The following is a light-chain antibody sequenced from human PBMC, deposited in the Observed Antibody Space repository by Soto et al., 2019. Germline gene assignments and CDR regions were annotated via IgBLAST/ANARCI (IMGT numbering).Light chain of an antibody. V-gene: IGKV3-20*01. CDR2: GAS. Sequence: ENVLTQSPGTLSLSPGERATLSCRASQTVSSDFLAWYQQKPGQPPRLLIYGASSRATGIPDRFSGSGSGTDFTLTISRLEPEDFAVYYCHQYGRSLTFGPGSKVDIK. J-gene: IGKJ3*01. CDR1: QTVSSDF. CDR3: HQYGRSLT.